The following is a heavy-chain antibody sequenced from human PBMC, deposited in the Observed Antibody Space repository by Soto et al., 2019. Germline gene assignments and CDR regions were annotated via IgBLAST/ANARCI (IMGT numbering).Heavy chain of an antibody. J-gene: IGHJ1*01. CDR2: IYYSGST. Sequence: SETLSLTCTVSGGSISSYYWSWIRQPPGKGLEWIGYIYYSGSTNYNPSLKSRVTISVDTSKNQFSLKLSSVTAADTAVYYCARHKTIFGVGSYYAEYFQHWGQGTLVTVSS. CDR3: ARHKTIFGVGSYYAEYFQH. D-gene: IGHD3-3*01. CDR1: GGSISSYY. V-gene: IGHV4-59*08.